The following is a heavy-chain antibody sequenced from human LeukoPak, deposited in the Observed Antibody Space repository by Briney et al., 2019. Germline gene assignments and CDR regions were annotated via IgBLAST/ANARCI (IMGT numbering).Heavy chain of an antibody. CDR2: INHSGST. CDR3: ARDSPHSSNLFPDAFDI. V-gene: IGHV4-34*01. J-gene: IGHJ3*02. D-gene: IGHD6-13*01. CDR1: GGSFSGYY. Sequence: SETLSLTCAVYGGSFSGYYWSWIRQPPGKGLEWIGEINHSGSTNYNPSLKSRVTISVDTSKNQFSLKLSSVTAADTAVYYCARDSPHSSNLFPDAFDIWGQGTMVTVSS.